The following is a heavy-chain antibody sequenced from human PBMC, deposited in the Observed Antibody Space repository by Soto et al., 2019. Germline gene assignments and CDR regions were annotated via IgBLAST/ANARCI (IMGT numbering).Heavy chain of an antibody. J-gene: IGHJ6*02. CDR2: IIPIVGTA. V-gene: IGHV1-69*06. CDR1: GGTFSRYA. Sequence: ASVKVCCKASGGTFSRYAISWVRQAPGQGLEWRGGIIPIVGTADDAQKCLGRGSISADKSTSTAYMELSSLRSEDTAVYYCARGRVVPAAYYYYYGMDAWGQGTTVTVSS. CDR3: ARGRVVPAAYYYYYGMDA. D-gene: IGHD2-2*01.